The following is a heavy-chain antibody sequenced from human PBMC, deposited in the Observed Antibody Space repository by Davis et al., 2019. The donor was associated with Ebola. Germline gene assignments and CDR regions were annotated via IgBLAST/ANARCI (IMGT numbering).Heavy chain of an antibody. J-gene: IGHJ6*02. V-gene: IGHV2-5*02. CDR1: GFSLSTNGVA. Sequence: SGPTLVKPTQTLTLTCSFSGFSLSTNGVAVGWIRQPPGKALEWLALIYWDDDKRYSASLKSRLTITKDTSKNQVVLTMTNMDPVDTATYYCARMVVPAAKGSLGGYYYGMDVWGQGTTVTVSS. D-gene: IGHD2-2*01. CDR2: IYWDDDK. CDR3: ARMVVPAAKGSLGGYYYGMDV.